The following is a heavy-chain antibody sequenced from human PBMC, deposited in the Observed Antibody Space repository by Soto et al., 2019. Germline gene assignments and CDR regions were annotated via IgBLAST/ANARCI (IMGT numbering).Heavy chain of an antibody. J-gene: IGHJ4*02. D-gene: IGHD3-9*01. Sequence: EVQLVESGGVVVQPGGSLRLSCAASGFRFEDYTMHWVRQAPEKGLEWVSLIGWDGGRTEYADSVKGRFTISRDNSKNSLYLQMNSLRTEDTALYYCARDIDILSGYPDNWGQGTLVTVSS. V-gene: IGHV3-43*01. CDR3: ARDIDILSGYPDN. CDR1: GFRFEDYT. CDR2: IGWDGGRT.